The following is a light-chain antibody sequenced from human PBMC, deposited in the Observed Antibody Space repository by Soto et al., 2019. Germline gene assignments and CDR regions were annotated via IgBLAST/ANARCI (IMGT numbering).Light chain of an antibody. CDR2: DVS. V-gene: IGLV2-14*01. CDR1: SSDVGGYNY. J-gene: IGLJ1*01. Sequence: QSVLTQPASVSGSPGQSITISCTETSSDVGGYNYVSWYQQHPGKAPKFMIYDVSNRPSGVSNLFSGSKSGNTASLTISGLQAEDEADYYCCSYTTSNTRQIVFGTGTKATVL. CDR3: CSYTTSNTRQIV.